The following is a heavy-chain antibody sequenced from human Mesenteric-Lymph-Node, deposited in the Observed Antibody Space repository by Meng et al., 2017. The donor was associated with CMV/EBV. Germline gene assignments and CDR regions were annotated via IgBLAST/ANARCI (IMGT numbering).Heavy chain of an antibody. CDR2: ISYDGSNK. D-gene: IGHD3-3*01. V-gene: IGHV3-30*04. J-gene: IGHJ6*02. CDR1: GFTFYTFT. CDR3: ARDKPITYYDFWSGYSDYYYYGMDV. Sequence: GESLKISCAASGFTFYTFTMGWVRQAPGEGLEWVAVISYDGSNKYYADSVKGRFTISRDNSKNTLYLQMNSLRAEDTAVYYCARDKPITYYDFWSGYSDYYYYGMDVWGQGTTVTVSS.